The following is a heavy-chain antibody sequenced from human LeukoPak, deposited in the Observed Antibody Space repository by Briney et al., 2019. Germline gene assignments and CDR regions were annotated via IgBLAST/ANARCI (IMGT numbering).Heavy chain of an antibody. D-gene: IGHD3-10*01. CDR2: IEHDGNNK. CDR1: GFTFSNYG. Sequence: HPGGPLRLSCAASGFTFSNYGMHWVRQAPGKGLEWVAFIEHDGNNKYYADSVKGRFTISRDTSKNTLYLQMNSLRADDTAVYYCAKEHGSGSYFDYWGQGTLVTVSS. J-gene: IGHJ4*02. CDR3: AKEHGSGSYFDY. V-gene: IGHV3-30*02.